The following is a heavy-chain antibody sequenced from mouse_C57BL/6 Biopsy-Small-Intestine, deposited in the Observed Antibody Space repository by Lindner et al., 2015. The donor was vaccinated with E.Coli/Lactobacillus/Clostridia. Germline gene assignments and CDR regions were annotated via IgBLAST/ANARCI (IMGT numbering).Heavy chain of an antibody. V-gene: IGHV1-81*01. CDR3: ARRGMITTYFDV. Sequence: VQLQESGAELARPGASVKLSCKASGYTFTSYGISWVKQRTGQGLEWIGEIYPRSGNTYYNEKLKGKATLTADKSSSTAYMELRSLTSEDSAVYFCARRGMITTYFDVWGTGTTVTVSS. D-gene: IGHD2-4*01. CDR1: GYTFTSYG. CDR2: IYPRSGNT. J-gene: IGHJ1*03.